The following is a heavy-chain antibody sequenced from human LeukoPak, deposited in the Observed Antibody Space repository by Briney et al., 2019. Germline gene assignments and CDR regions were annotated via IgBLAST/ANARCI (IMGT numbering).Heavy chain of an antibody. V-gene: IGHV4-59*01. CDR1: GGSISSYY. CDR3: ARGGSNNWRIGFYFDY. Sequence: SETLSLTCTVSGGSISSYYWNWIRQSPGKGLEWLGYIYYNGYTNYNHSLKSRVTMSVGTSKNQFSLKVNSVTAADTAIYYCARGGSNNWRIGFYFDYWGQGTLVTVSS. CDR2: IYYNGYT. J-gene: IGHJ4*02. D-gene: IGHD1-1*01.